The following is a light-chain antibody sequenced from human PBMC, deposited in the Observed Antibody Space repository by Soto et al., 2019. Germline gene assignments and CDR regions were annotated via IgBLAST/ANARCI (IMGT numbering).Light chain of an antibody. CDR2: EVS. CDR3: SSYAGSNWWV. CDR1: SSDVGGYNY. Sequence: QSALTRPPSASGSPGQSVTISCTGTSSDVGGYNYVSWYQQHPGKAPKLMIYEVSKRPSGVPDRFSGSKSGNTASLTVSGLQAEDEADYYCSSYAGSNWWVFGTGTKVTVL. J-gene: IGLJ1*01. V-gene: IGLV2-8*01.